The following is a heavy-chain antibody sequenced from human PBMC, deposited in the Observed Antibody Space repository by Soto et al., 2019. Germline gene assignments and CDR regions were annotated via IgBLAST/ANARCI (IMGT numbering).Heavy chain of an antibody. V-gene: IGHV1-24*01. CDR2: FDPEDGET. Sequence: ASVKVSCKVSGYTLTELSMHWVRQAPGKGLEWMGGFDPEDGETIYAQKFQGRVTMTEDTSTDTAYMELSSLRSEDTAVYYCATRSWNDESNYRNWFGPWGQGTLVTVSS. CDR3: ATRSWNDESNYRNWFGP. D-gene: IGHD1-1*01. J-gene: IGHJ5*02. CDR1: GYTLTELS.